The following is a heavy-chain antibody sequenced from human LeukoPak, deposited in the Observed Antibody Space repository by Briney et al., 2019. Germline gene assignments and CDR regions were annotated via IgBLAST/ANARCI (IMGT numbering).Heavy chain of an antibody. V-gene: IGHV4-59*12. CDR3: ARGTTVTVKFDY. D-gene: IGHD4-17*01. CDR1: GGSISRYY. J-gene: IGHJ4*02. Sequence: SETLSLTCTVSGGSISRYYWSWIRQPPGKGLEWIGYISYSGSTNYNPSLKSRVTISVDTSKNQFSLKLSSVTAADTAVYYCARGTTVTVKFDYWGQGTLVTVSS. CDR2: ISYSGST.